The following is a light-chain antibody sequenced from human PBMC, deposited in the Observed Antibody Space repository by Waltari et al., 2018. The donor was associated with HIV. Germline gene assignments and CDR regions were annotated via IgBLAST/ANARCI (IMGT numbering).Light chain of an antibody. CDR3: YSTDSSGKGV. J-gene: IGLJ3*02. Sequence: SYELTQAPSVSVSPGQTARITCSGPILTYQYPFWYQQKSGQAPVAVIYEGYKRPSGIPERFSGSRSGTTATLTITGAQVDDEGDYYCYSTDSSGKGVFGGGTKLTVV. V-gene: IGLV3-10*01. CDR1: ILTYQY. CDR2: EGY.